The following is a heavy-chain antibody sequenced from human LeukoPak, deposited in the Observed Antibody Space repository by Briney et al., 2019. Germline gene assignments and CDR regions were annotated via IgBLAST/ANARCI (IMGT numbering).Heavy chain of an antibody. CDR1: GYSLTSYW. D-gene: IGHD2-2*01. V-gene: IGHV5-51*01. Sequence: GEALKTSCKGSGYSLTSYWIGWVRQMPGKGLEWMGLIYPGDSDTRYSLSFQGQVTISADKSISTAYLQWSSLKASDTAMYYCARGLPRYQLLRDNWFDPWGQGTLVTVSS. CDR2: IYPGDSDT. J-gene: IGHJ5*02. CDR3: ARGLPRYQLLRDNWFDP.